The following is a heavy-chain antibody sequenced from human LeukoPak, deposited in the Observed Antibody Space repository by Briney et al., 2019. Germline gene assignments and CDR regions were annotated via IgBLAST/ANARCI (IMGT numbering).Heavy chain of an antibody. CDR2: MNPNSGNT. CDR1: GYTFTSYD. Sequence: ASVKVSCKASGYTFTSYDIKWVRQATGQGLEWMGWMNPNSGNTGYAQKLQGRVTMTRSTSISTAYMELSSLRSEDTAVYYCARGPIFGSGSYFDDWGQGTLVTVSS. V-gene: IGHV1-8*01. J-gene: IGHJ4*02. D-gene: IGHD3-10*01. CDR3: ARGPIFGSGSYFDD.